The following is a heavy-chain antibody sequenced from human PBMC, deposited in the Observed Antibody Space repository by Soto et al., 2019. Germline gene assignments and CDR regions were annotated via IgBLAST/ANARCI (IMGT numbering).Heavy chain of an antibody. V-gene: IGHV1-2*02. CDR1: GYTFTGYY. Sequence: ASVKVSCKASGYTFTGYYMHWVRQAPGQGLEWMGWINPNSGGTNYAQKFQGRVTVTRDTSISTAYMELSRLRSDDTAVYYCARDPRQLVRGYYYYYGMDVWGQGTTVTVSS. CDR3: ARDPRQLVRGYYYYYGMDV. CDR2: INPNSGGT. D-gene: IGHD6-6*01. J-gene: IGHJ6*02.